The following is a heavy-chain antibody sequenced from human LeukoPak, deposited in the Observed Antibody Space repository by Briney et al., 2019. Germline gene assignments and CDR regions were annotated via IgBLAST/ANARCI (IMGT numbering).Heavy chain of an antibody. CDR1: GFTFSSYA. D-gene: IGHD3-10*01. CDR3: ANMVRGVIPHYFDY. Sequence: GGSLRLSCAASGFTFSSYAMIWVRQAPGKGLEWVSAISGSGGSTYYADSVKGRFTISRDNSKNTLYLQMNSLRAEDTAVYYCANMVRGVIPHYFDYWGQGTLVTVSS. V-gene: IGHV3-23*01. J-gene: IGHJ4*02. CDR2: ISGSGGST.